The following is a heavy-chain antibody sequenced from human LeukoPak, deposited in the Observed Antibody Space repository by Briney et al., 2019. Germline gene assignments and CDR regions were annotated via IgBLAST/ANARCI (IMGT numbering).Heavy chain of an antibody. CDR2: VYPADSDT. D-gene: IGHD5-24*01. V-gene: IGHV5-51*01. J-gene: IGHJ5*02. Sequence: GESLKISCKGSGYDFATYWIGWVRQMPGKGLEWVGIVYPADSDTRYSPSFQGHVTSSADYSIRTAYLQWSRLKASHTAIYYCARTLQSDGHNYFDPWGQGTLVTVSS. CDR3: ARTLQSDGHNYFDP. CDR1: GYDFATYW.